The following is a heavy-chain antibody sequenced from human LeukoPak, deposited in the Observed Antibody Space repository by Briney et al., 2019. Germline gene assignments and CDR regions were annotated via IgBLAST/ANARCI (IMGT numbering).Heavy chain of an antibody. J-gene: IGHJ4*02. V-gene: IGHV3-23*01. CDR2: ISGSGGST. Sequence: GGSLRLSCAASGFTFSSYGMSWVRQAPGKGLEWVSAISGSGGSTYYADSVKGRFTISRDNSKNTLYLQMNSLRAEDTAVYYCAKDSKAGGVYDWGQGTLVTVSS. D-gene: IGHD2/OR15-2a*01. CDR1: GFTFSSYG. CDR3: AKDSKAGGVYD.